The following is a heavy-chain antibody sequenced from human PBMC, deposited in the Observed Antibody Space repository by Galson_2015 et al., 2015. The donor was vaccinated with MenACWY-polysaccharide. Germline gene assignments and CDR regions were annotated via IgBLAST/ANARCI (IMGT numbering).Heavy chain of an antibody. CDR2: ISWNSGSI. CDR3: TKGMGQQLSYYYGMDV. V-gene: IGHV3-9*01. CDR1: GFTFDDYA. Sequence: SLRLSCAASGFTFDDYAMHWVRQAPGKGLEWVSGISWNSGSIDNADSVKGRFTISTDNAKNYLYLQMNSLRAEDTALYYCTKGMGQQLSYYYGMDVWGQWTPVPVSS. J-gene: IGHJ6*02. D-gene: IGHD6-13*01.